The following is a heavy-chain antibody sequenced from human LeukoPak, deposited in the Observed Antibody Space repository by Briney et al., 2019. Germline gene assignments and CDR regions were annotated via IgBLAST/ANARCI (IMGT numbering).Heavy chain of an antibody. CDR2: IYYSGST. CDR1: GASISNYNW. V-gene: IGHV4-31*11. J-gene: IGHJ3*02. CDR3: ASYGDYFDAFDI. D-gene: IGHD4-17*01. Sequence: SETLSLTCAVSGASISNYNWWSWVRQHPGKGLEWIGYIYYSGSTYYNPSLKSRVTISVDTSKNQFSLKLSSVTAADTAVYYCASYGDYFDAFDIWGQGTMVTVSS.